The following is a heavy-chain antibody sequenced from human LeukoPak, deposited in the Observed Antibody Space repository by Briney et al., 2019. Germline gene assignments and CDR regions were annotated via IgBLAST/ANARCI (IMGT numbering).Heavy chain of an antibody. CDR1: GFTFSNCW. CDR3: ARLGNLDY. Sequence: SGGSLRLPCAASGFTFSNCWMSWVRQAPGRGLECVANIKQDGSEKYYVDSVKGRFTISRDNAKNSLYLQMNSLRAEDTAVYYCARLGNLDYWGQGTLVTVSS. CDR2: IKQDGSEK. D-gene: IGHD1-26*01. V-gene: IGHV3-7*01. J-gene: IGHJ4*02.